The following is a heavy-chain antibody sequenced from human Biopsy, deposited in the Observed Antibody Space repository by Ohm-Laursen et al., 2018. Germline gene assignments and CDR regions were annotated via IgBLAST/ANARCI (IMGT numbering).Heavy chain of an antibody. J-gene: IGHJ5*02. D-gene: IGHD1-7*01. V-gene: IGHV1-8*01. CDR3: GRAVRNQLLTDP. CDR2: LNPVSGNS. Sequence: SVKVSCKASGYTFTSYDITWVRQASGQGPEWIGWLNPVSGNSNFGQKFRGRVTATSDTSISTAYMELSGLTSDDTATYYCGRAVRNQLLTDPWGQGTLVTVTS. CDR1: GYTFTSYD.